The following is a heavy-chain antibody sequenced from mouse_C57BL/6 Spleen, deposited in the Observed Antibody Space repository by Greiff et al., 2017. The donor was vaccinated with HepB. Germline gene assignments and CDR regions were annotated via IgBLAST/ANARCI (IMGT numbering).Heavy chain of an antibody. D-gene: IGHD1-1*01. Sequence: EVQLVESGEGLVKPGGSLKLSCAASGFTFSSYAMSWVRQTPEKRLEWVAYISSGGDYIYYADTVKGRFTISRDNARNTLYLQMSSLKSEDTAMYYCTREGPLYYGSSYVGFDYWGQGTTLTVSS. CDR3: TREGPLYYGSSYVGFDY. J-gene: IGHJ2*01. CDR1: GFTFSSYA. V-gene: IGHV5-9-1*02. CDR2: ISSGGDYI.